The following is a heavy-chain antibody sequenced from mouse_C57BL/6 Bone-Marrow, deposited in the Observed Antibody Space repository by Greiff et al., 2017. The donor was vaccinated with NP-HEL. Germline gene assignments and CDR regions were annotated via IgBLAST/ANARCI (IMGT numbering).Heavy chain of an antibody. Sequence: DVKLPESGPGLVKPSQSLSLTCSVTGYSITSGYYWNWIRQFPGNKLEWMGYISYDGSNNYNPSLKNRISITRDTSKNQFFLKLNSVTTEDTATYYCARRSLPWDGDYAMDYWGQGTSVTVSS. V-gene: IGHV3-6*01. D-gene: IGHD4-1*01. J-gene: IGHJ4*01. CDR2: ISYDGSN. CDR1: GYSITSGYY. CDR3: ARRSLPWDGDYAMDY.